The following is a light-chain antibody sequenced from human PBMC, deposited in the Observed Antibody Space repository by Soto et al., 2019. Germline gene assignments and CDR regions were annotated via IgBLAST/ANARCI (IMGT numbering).Light chain of an antibody. V-gene: IGKV1-5*01. CDR3: QQYHSCPLT. J-gene: IGKJ4*01. CDR2: DAY. Sequence: DIQMTQSPSTLSASVGDRVTITCRASQRISVWLAWYQQKPGSAPNLLIYDAYTLGGGVPSRFSGSGSGTXXXXXXXXLQPHDFASYYCQQYHSCPLTFGGGTRVEIK. CDR1: QRISVW.